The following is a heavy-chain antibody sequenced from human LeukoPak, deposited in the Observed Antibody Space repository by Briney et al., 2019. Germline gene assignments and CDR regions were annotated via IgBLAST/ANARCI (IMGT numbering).Heavy chain of an antibody. J-gene: IGHJ5*02. CDR3: ATRPQTKAYYYDSSGNWFDP. V-gene: IGHV1-24*01. Sequence: ASVKVSCKASGYTFTSYGISWVRQAPGKGLEWMGGFDPEDGETIYAQKFQGRVTMTEDTSTDTAYMELSSLRSEDTAVYYCATRPQTKAYYYDSSGNWFDPWGQGTLVTVSS. D-gene: IGHD3-22*01. CDR2: FDPEDGET. CDR1: GYTFTSYG.